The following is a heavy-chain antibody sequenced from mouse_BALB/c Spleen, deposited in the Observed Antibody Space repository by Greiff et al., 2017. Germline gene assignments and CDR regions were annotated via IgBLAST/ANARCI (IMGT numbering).Heavy chain of an antibody. D-gene: IGHD1-1*01. V-gene: IGHV1-63*02. J-gene: IGHJ4*01. CDR1: GYTFTNYW. Sequence: QVQLQQSGAELVRPGTSVKISCKASGYTFTNYWLGWVKQRPGHGLEWIGDIYPGGGYTNYNEKFKGKATLTADTSSSTAYMQLSSLTSEDSAVYFCARYYYGSSYGAMDYWGQGTSVTVSS. CDR2: IYPGGGYT. CDR3: ARYYYGSSYGAMDY.